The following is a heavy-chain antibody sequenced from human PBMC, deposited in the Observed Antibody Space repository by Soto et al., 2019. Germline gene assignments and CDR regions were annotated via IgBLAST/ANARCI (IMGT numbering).Heavy chain of an antibody. D-gene: IGHD4-4*01. J-gene: IGHJ4*02. CDR3: ARNLYSNYERAGGFDY. V-gene: IGHV4-31*03. CDR2: IYYSGST. Sequence: QVQLQESGPGLVKPSQTLSLTCTVSGGSISSGGYYWSWIRQHPGKGLEWIGYIYYSGSTYCNPSLKSRVTISVDTSKNQFSLKLSSVTAADTAVYYCARNLYSNYERAGGFDYWGQGTLVTVSS. CDR1: GGSISSGGYY.